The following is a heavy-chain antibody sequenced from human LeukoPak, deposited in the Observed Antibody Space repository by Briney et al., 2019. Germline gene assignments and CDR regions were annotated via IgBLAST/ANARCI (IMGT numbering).Heavy chain of an antibody. CDR3: AKDLCSSSSCYLDI. D-gene: IGHD2-2*01. V-gene: IGHV3-30*02. CDR2: IRYDGSKK. CDR1: GFSFNNHG. Sequence: GGSLRLSCAASGFSFNNHGMHWVRQAPGRGLEWVAFIRYDGSKKYYADSVKGRFTISRDNSKNALYLQVNSLRVGDTAVYYCAKDLCSSSSCYLDIWGQGAMVTVSS. J-gene: IGHJ3*02.